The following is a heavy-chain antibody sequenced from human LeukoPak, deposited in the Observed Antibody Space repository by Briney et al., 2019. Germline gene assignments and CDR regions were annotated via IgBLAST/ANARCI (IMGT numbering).Heavy chain of an antibody. Sequence: SETLSLTCTVSGGSMNSYYWSWIRQPPGKGLEWIGYIYYSGSTNYNPSLKSRVTISVDTSKNQFSLKLSSVTAADTAVYYCARTTEGGYTYDYFYYYYMDVWGKGTTVTISS. J-gene: IGHJ6*03. D-gene: IGHD5-18*01. CDR1: GGSMNSYY. CDR2: IYYSGST. CDR3: ARTTEGGYTYDYFYYYYMDV. V-gene: IGHV4-59*01.